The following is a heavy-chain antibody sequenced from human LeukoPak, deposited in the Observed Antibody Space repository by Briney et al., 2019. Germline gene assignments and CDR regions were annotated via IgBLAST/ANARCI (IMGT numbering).Heavy chain of an antibody. CDR1: GFTFSTYW. CDR3: ARQTPRYYYDSSGYHYYYGMDV. Sequence: PGGSLRLSCAASGFTFSTYWMHWVRQAPGKGLVWVSRIIRVGSITTYADSVKGRFTISRDNAKNTLYLQMNSLRAEDTAVYYCARQTPRYYYDSSGYHYYYGMDVWGQGTTVTVSS. CDR2: IIRVGSIT. J-gene: IGHJ6*02. D-gene: IGHD3-22*01. V-gene: IGHV3-74*01.